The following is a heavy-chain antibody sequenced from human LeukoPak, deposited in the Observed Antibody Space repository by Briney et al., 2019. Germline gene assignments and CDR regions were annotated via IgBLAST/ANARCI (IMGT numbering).Heavy chain of an antibody. V-gene: IGHV3-21*01. D-gene: IGHD3-10*01. CDR2: ISSSSTYI. J-gene: IGHJ4*02. Sequence: GGSLRLSCAASGFTFSSYSMHWVRQAPGKGLEWVSSISSSSTYIYYADSVKGRFTISRDNAKNSLYLQMNSLRAEDTAVYYCASESGSYSLPNWGQGTLVTVSS. CDR3: ASESGSYSLPN. CDR1: GFTFSSYS.